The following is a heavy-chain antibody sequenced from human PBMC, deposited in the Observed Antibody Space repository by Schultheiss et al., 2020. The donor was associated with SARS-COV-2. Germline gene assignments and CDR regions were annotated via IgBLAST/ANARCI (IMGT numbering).Heavy chain of an antibody. D-gene: IGHD4-23*01. Sequence: SETLSLTCTVSGGSISSGGYYWSWIRQHPGKGLEWIGYIYYSGSTYYNPSLKSRVTISVDTSKNQFSLKLSSVTAADTAVYYCARDLGYGGTNPPNYYGMDVWGQGTTVTVSS. CDR3: ARDLGYGGTNPPNYYGMDV. V-gene: IGHV4-31*03. CDR2: IYYSGST. CDR1: GGSISSGGYY. J-gene: IGHJ6*02.